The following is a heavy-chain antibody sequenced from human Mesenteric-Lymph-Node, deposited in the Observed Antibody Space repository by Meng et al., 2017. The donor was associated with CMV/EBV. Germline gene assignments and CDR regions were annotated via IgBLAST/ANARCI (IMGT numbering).Heavy chain of an antibody. CDR3: ARDRDTDWYSPFDY. J-gene: IGHJ4*02. D-gene: IGHD3-9*01. Sequence: QVQLVQSGAEVKKPGASGRVSCKASGYNFIDYYINWVRQAPGQGLEWMGRINPKTGGRSYAQNFQGRVTTTRDTSINTAYMEVNRLNSDDTAMYYCARDRDTDWYSPFDYWGPGTLVTVSS. CDR2: INPKTGGR. V-gene: IGHV1-2*06. CDR1: GYNFIDYY.